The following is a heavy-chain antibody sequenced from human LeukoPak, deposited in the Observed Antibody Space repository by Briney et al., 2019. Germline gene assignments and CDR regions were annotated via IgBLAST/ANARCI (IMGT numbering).Heavy chain of an antibody. V-gene: IGHV3-21*06. CDR1: GFTFSLFS. Sequence: GGCLRLSRADSGFTFSLFSSNWVRDAPGKGLEWFSCISSGSIYMYYAFSVKGRFTGSRDNAKNSLYLQRNSLRAEDTAIYYCARDSMELDSWGQGTLVTVSS. CDR2: ISSGSIYM. J-gene: IGHJ4*02. D-gene: IGHD1-1*01. CDR3: ARDSMELDS.